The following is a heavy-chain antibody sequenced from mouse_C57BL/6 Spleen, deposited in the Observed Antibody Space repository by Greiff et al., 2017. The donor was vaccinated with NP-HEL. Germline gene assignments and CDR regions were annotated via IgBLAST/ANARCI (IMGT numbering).Heavy chain of an antibody. CDR1: GFTFSDYG. Sequence: EVQVVESGGGLVKPGGSLKLSCAASGFTFSDYGMHWVRQAPEKGLEWVAYIRSGSSTIYYADTVKGRFTISRDNAKNTLFLQMTSLRSEDTAMYYCARNWAYYFDYWGQGTTLTVSS. J-gene: IGHJ2*01. CDR3: ARNWAYYFDY. D-gene: IGHD4-1*01. CDR2: IRSGSSTI. V-gene: IGHV5-17*01.